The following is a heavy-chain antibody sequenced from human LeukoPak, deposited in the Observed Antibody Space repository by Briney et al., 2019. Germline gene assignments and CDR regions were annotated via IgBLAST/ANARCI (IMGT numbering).Heavy chain of an antibody. CDR2: IYTSGST. J-gene: IGHJ4*02. CDR1: GGSISSYY. Sequence: PSETLSLTCTVSGGSISSYYWSWIRQPAGKGLEWIGRIYTSGSTNYNPSLKSRVTMSVDASKNQFSLKLSSVTAADTAVYYCARGVVAAAGGYYFDYWGQGTLVTVSS. V-gene: IGHV4-4*07. D-gene: IGHD6-13*01. CDR3: ARGVVAAAGGYYFDY.